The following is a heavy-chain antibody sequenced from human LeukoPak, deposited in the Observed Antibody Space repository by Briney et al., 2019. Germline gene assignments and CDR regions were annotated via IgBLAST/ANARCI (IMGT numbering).Heavy chain of an antibody. CDR2: INPNSGGT. CDR1: GYTFTGYY. D-gene: IGHD6-13*01. V-gene: IGHV1-2*06. CDR3: ASGGSYSSSWYYMDV. Sequence: ASVKVSCKASGYTFTGYYMHWVRQAPGQGLEWMGRINPNSGGTHYAQKFQGRVTMTRDTSISTPYMELSRLRSDDTAVYYCASGGSYSSSWYYMDVWGKGTTVTVSS. J-gene: IGHJ6*03.